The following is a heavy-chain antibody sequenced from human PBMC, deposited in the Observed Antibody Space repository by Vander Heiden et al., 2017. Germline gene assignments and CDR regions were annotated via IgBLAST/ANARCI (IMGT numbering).Heavy chain of an antibody. CDR3: AKDPYSYGYDIVTYFDC. V-gene: IGHV3-23*01. Sequence: EVQLLESGGGLVQPGGSLRLSCVGSGFTLSRDAMSWVRQTPAKGLEWVAAISGTGNTANYADSVKGRFTISRDNSKNMLFLDMNSLRAEDTGVYFCAKDPYSYGYDIVTYFDCWGQGTQVTVSS. J-gene: IGHJ4*02. CDR2: ISGTGNTA. D-gene: IGHD5-12*01. CDR1: GFTLSRDA.